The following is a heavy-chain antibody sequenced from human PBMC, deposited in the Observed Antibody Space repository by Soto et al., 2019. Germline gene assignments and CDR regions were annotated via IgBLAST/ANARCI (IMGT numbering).Heavy chain of an antibody. CDR1: GFSLSTSEVG. D-gene: IGHD6-13*01. CDR2: LYWDDDK. J-gene: IGHJ4*02. V-gene: IGHV2-5*02. CDR3: VHRAGMGGNSWLPGH. Sequence: QITLKESGPTLVKPTQTLTLTCTFSGFSLSTSEVGVGWIRQPPGKALEWLALLYWDDDKRYNPSLKSRLTITTDTSKNQVVLTLTNMDPVDTATYYCVHRAGMGGNSWLPGHWGQGTLVTVSS.